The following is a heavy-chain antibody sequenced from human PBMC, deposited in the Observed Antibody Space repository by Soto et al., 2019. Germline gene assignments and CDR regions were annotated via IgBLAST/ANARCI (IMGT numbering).Heavy chain of an antibody. V-gene: IGHV2-5*02. J-gene: IGHJ4*02. CDR3: ARDSSGWLGFDY. CDR2: IYWDDDK. CDR1: GFSLSTNGVG. Sequence: QITLKESGPTLVKPTQTLTLTCTFSGFSLSTNGVGVGWIRQPPGKALEWLALIYWDDDKRYSPSLKSRLTIPKDTSKNQVVLTMTNMDPVDTATYYCARDSSGWLGFDYWGQGTLVTVSS. D-gene: IGHD6-19*01.